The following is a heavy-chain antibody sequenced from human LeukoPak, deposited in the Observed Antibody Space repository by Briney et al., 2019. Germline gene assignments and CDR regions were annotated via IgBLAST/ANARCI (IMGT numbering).Heavy chain of an antibody. D-gene: IGHD6-13*01. V-gene: IGHV3-7*01. Sequence: GGSLRLSCVASGFNSGNYWMSWVRQAPGQRLEWLANIKQDGIETYYLDSEKGRFTISRDSARNSVYLQMNSLRADETAVYFCARFIASPGPDAFDIWGQGTLVTVSS. J-gene: IGHJ3*02. CDR2: IKQDGIET. CDR1: GFNSGNYW. CDR3: ARFIASPGPDAFDI.